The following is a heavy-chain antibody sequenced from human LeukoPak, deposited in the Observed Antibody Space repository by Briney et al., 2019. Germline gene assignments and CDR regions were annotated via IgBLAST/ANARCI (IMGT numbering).Heavy chain of an antibody. Sequence: GGSLRLSCGGAGFTFTTYSMNWVRQAPGEGLEWLSYISRDAGATYYADSVKGRFSISRDDAKNTLFLQMNSLRDEDTAVYYCARDKDWAFDYWGRGTLVTVSS. J-gene: IGHJ4*02. CDR1: GFTFTTYS. CDR3: ARDKDWAFDY. D-gene: IGHD3-9*01. CDR2: ISRDAGAT. V-gene: IGHV3-48*02.